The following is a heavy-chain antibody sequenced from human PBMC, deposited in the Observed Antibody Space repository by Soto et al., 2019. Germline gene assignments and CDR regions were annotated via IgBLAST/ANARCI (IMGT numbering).Heavy chain of an antibody. D-gene: IGHD3-3*01. J-gene: IGHJ6*03. V-gene: IGHV4-59*08. CDR1: GGSISSYY. Sequence: PSETLSLTCTVSGGSISSYYWSWIRQPPGKGLEWIGYIYYSGSTNYNPSLKSRVTISVDTSKNQFSLKLSSVTAADTAVYYCARTISARGYYYMDVWGKGTTVTVSS. CDR3: ARTISARGYYYMDV. CDR2: IYYSGST.